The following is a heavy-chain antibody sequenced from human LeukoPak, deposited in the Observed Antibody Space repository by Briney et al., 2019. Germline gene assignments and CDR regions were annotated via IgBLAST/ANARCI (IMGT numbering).Heavy chain of an antibody. J-gene: IGHJ6*02. D-gene: IGHD3-3*01. CDR2: INPSGGST. CDR1: GYTFTTYY. V-gene: IGHV1-46*01. CDR3: ARAPGYYDFWSGYYKDYYYYYGMDV. Sequence: GASVKVSCKASGYTFTTYYMHWVRQAPGQGLEWMGIINPSGGSTIYAQKFQGRVTMTRDTSTSTVYMELSSLRSEDTAVYYCARAPGYYDFWSGYYKDYYYYYGMDVWGQGTTVTVSS.